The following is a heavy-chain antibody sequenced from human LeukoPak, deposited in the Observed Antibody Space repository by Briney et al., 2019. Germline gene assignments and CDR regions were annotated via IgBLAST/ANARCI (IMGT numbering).Heavy chain of an antibody. CDR1: GFTFSNTW. D-gene: IGHD3-16*01. V-gene: IGHV3-7*01. CDR3: ARDMKGNLDY. Sequence: PGGSLRLSCAAPGFTFSNTWMAWVRQAPGKGLEWVANINQDGGTRQYADSVRGRFTISRDNAKNSLYLEMNSLRAEGTGLYHCARDMKGNLDYWGQGTLVTVSS. J-gene: IGHJ4*02. CDR2: INQDGGTR.